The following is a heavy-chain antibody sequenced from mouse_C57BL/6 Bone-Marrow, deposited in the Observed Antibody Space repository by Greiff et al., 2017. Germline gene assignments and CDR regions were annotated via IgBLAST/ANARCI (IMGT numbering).Heavy chain of an antibody. D-gene: IGHD4-1*01. Sequence: EVQRVESGGDLVKPGGSLKLSCAASGFTFSSYGMSWVRQTPDKRLEWVATISSGGSYTYYPDSVKGRFTISRDKAKNTLYLQMSSLKAEDTAMYYCARRDGTYFDYWGQGTTLTVSS. CDR1: GFTFSSYG. CDR2: ISSGGSYT. V-gene: IGHV5-6*01. CDR3: ARRDGTYFDY. J-gene: IGHJ2*01.